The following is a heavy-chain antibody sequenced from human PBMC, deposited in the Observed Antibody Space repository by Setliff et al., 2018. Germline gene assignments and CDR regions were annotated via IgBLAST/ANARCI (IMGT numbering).Heavy chain of an antibody. D-gene: IGHD3-3*01. CDR1: GYTLSKYY. Sequence: ASVKVSCKASGYTLSKYYMHWVRQAPGQGLEWMGIINPSGGLTKYAQKFQGRVTMTSDTSTNTVYLEVSSLRSEDTAVYFCARDRFYNSWSGTSITAPHDALDIWGQGTVVTVS. CDR2: INPSGGLT. J-gene: IGHJ3*02. CDR3: ARDRFYNSWSGTSITAPHDALDI. V-gene: IGHV1-46*03.